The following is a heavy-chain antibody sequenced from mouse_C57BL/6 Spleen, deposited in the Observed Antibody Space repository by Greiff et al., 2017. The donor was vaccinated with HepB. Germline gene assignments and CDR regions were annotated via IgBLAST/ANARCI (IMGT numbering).Heavy chain of an antibody. CDR2: IYPRSGNT. V-gene: IGHV1-81*01. CDR3: ARSNGIYYDYDEDY. J-gene: IGHJ2*01. D-gene: IGHD2-4*01. Sequence: QVQLQQSGAELARPGASVKLSCKASGYTFTSYGISWVKQRTGQGLEWIGEIYPRSGNTYYNEKFKGKATLTADKSSSTAYMELRSLTSEDSAVYFCARSNGIYYDYDEDYWGQGTTLTVSS. CDR1: GYTFTSYG.